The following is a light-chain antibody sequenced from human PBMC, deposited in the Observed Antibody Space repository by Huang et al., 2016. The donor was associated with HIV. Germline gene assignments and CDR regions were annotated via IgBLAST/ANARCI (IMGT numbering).Light chain of an antibody. J-gene: IGKJ2*03. V-gene: IGKV3-15*01. CDR3: QQYDNWPYS. CDR2: GAS. CDR1: QSVSSN. Sequence: ERVMTQSPATLSLSPGERASLSCRASQSVSSNLAWYQQKPGQAPRILIYGASTRATGVPARFRGSGSGTEFTLTISSLQSEDFAVYYCQQYDNWPYSFGQGTKLEIK.